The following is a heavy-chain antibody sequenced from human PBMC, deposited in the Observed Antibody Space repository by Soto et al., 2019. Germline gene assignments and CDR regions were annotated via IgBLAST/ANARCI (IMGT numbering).Heavy chain of an antibody. V-gene: IGHV1-69*01. J-gene: IGHJ6*02. CDR2: IIPIFGTA. CDR1: GGTFSSYA. Sequence: QVQLVQSGAEVKKPGSSVKVSCKASGGTFSSYAISWVRQAPGQGLEWMGGIIPIFGTANYAQKFQGRVTITADESTRTAYMELSSLRSEDTAVYYCARDRLMVGSPSQYYGMDVWGQGTTVTVSS. CDR3: ARDRLMVGSPSQYYGMDV. D-gene: IGHD2-8*01.